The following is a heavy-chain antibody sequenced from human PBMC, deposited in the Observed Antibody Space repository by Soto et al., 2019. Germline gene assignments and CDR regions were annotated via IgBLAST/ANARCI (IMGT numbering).Heavy chain of an antibody. CDR3: ARGGLIDYDFCSAYPHQDYYGMDV. CDR1: GDSVSSNSAA. D-gene: IGHD3-3*01. Sequence: SQTLSLTCAISGDSVSSNSAAWNWIRQSPSRGLEWLGRTYYRSKWYNDYAVPVKSRITINPDTSKNQFSLQLNSVTPEDTAVYYCARGGLIDYDFCSAYPHQDYYGMDVWGQGTTVTVSS. CDR2: TYYRSKWYN. V-gene: IGHV6-1*01. J-gene: IGHJ6*02.